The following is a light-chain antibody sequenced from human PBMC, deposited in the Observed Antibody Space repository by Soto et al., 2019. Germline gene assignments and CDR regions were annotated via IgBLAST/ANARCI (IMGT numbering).Light chain of an antibody. Sequence: QSALTQPASVSGSPGQSITISCTGTSSDVGSYNLVSWYQQHPGKAPKLMIYEVSKRPSGVPNRFSGSKSGNTASLTISGLQAEDEADYYCCSYAGSSTFLYVFGTGTKVT. CDR1: SSDVGSYNL. CDR2: EVS. V-gene: IGLV2-23*02. J-gene: IGLJ1*01. CDR3: CSYAGSSTFLYV.